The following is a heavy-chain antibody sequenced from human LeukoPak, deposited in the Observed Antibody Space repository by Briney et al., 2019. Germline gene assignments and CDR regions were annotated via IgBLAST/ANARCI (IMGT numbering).Heavy chain of an antibody. CDR2: ISIGGSTI. D-gene: IGHD4-23*01. CDR1: GFTFSDYE. J-gene: IGHJ4*02. CDR3: ASTVANDY. V-gene: IGHV3-48*03. Sequence: GGSLRLSCAASGFTFSDYEMSWVRQAPGKGLEWVSYISIGGSTIYYADSVKGRFTISRDNAKNSLYLQMNSLRAEDTAVYYCASTVANDYWGQGTLVTVSS.